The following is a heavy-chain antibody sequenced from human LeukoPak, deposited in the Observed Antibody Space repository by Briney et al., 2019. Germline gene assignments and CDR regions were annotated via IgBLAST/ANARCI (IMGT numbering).Heavy chain of an antibody. CDR1: GGTFSSYA. CDR2: IIPIFGTA. Sequence: SVKVSCKASGGTFSSYAISWVRQAPGQGLEWMGRIIPIFGTANYAQKFQGRVTITTDESTSTAYMELSSLRSEDTAVYYCARDRLTISGVVIGLDYWGQGTLVTVSS. D-gene: IGHD3-3*01. V-gene: IGHV1-69*05. CDR3: ARDRLTISGVVIGLDY. J-gene: IGHJ4*02.